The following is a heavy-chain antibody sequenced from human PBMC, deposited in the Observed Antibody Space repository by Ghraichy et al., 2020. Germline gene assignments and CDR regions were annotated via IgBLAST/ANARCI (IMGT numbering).Heavy chain of an antibody. CDR1: GFLFSTYW. CDR2: IKQDGTEK. CDR3: VRPVRYSNSFFWYFDL. V-gene: IGHV3-7*03. J-gene: IGHJ2*01. D-gene: IGHD1-26*01. Sequence: GGSLRLSCAASGFLFSTYWMTWVRQAPGKGLEWVANIKQDGTEKYFADSVEGRFTISRDNADKSLYLQIHSLRAEDTAVYYCVRPVRYSNSFFWYFDLWGRGTLVTVSS.